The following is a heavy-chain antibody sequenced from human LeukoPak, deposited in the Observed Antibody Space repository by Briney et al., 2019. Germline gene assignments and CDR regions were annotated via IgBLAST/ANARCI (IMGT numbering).Heavy chain of an antibody. CDR1: GGSFSGYY. CDR2: INHSGST. D-gene: IGHD3-3*01. V-gene: IGHV4-34*01. J-gene: IGHJ4*02. Sequence: SETLSLTCAVYGGSFSGYYWSWIRQPPGKGLEWIGEINHSGSTNYNPSLKSRVTISVDTSKNQFSLKLSSVTAADTAVYYCARRGEYYGFWSGPAPLDYWGQGTLVTVFS. CDR3: ARRGEYYGFWSGPAPLDY.